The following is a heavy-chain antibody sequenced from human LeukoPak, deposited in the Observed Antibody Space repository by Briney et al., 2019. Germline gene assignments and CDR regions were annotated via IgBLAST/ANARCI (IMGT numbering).Heavy chain of an antibody. CDR1: GFTFSSYW. CDR3: AKENRGWEQLVFDY. Sequence: GGSLRLSCAASGFTFSSYWMSWVRQAPGKGLEWVANIKQDGSEKYYVDSVKGRFTISRDNAKNSLYLQMNSLRAEDTAVYYCAKENRGWEQLVFDYWGQGTLVTVSS. D-gene: IGHD1-26*01. V-gene: IGHV3-7*04. CDR2: IKQDGSEK. J-gene: IGHJ4*02.